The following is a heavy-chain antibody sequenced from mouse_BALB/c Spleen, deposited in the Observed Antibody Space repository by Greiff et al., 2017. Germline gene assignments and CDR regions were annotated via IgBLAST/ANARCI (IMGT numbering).Heavy chain of an antibody. Sequence: QVQLKQSGAELVRPGVSVKISCKGSGYTFTDYAMHWVKQSHAKSLEWIGVISTYYGDASYNQKFKGKATMTVDKSSSTAYMELARLTSEDSAIYYCARSTMITTEGFAYWGQGTLVTVSA. D-gene: IGHD2-4*01. CDR3: ARSTMITTEGFAY. CDR1: GYTFTDYA. J-gene: IGHJ3*01. V-gene: IGHV1S137*01. CDR2: ISTYYGDA.